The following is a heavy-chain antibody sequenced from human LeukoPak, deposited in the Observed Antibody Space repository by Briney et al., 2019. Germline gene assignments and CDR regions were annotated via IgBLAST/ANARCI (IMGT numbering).Heavy chain of an antibody. D-gene: IGHD2-8*01. CDR1: GFTFSTYW. CDR2: INSDGSRT. V-gene: IGHV3-74*01. CDR3: ARDTKDY. Sequence: GGSLRLSCAASGFTFSTYWMHWVRQAPGKGLVWVSGINSDGSRTNYADSVKGRFTISRDNAKSSLYLQMNSLRGDDTAVYYCARDTKDYWGQGTLVTVSS. J-gene: IGHJ4*02.